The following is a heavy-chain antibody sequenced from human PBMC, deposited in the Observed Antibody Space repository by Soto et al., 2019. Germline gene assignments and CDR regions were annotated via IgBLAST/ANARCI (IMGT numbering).Heavy chain of an antibody. CDR3: ARDIWEYGSNWLDP. Sequence: GGSLRLSCAASGFTVSSKYMNWIRQAPGKGLEWVSYISISSDHKYYADSVRGRFTVSRDNAKNSLYLQMNSLRDEDTAVYYCARDIWEYGSNWLDPWGQGTLVTVSS. CDR2: ISISSDHK. CDR1: GFTVSSKY. V-gene: IGHV3-48*02. D-gene: IGHD3-10*01. J-gene: IGHJ5*02.